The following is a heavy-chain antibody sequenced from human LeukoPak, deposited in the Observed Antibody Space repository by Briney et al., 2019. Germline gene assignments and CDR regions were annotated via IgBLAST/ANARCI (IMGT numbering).Heavy chain of an antibody. J-gene: IGHJ4*02. Sequence: PGGSLRLSCAASGFTFSSYAMSWVRQAPGKGLEWVSAISGSGGSTYYADSVKGRFTISRDNSKNTLYLQMNSLRAEDTAVYYCAKVSVIVVVITPYYFDYWGQGTLVTVSS. CDR1: GFTFSSYA. CDR3: AKVSVIVVVITPYYFDY. V-gene: IGHV3-23*01. D-gene: IGHD3-22*01. CDR2: ISGSGGST.